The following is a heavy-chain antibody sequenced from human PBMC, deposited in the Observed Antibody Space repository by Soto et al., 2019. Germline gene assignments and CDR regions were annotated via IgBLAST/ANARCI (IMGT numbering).Heavy chain of an antibody. CDR1: GGSISSSSYY. D-gene: IGHD6-13*01. Sequence: SETLSLTCPVSGGSISSSSYYWGWIRQPPGKGLEWIGSIYYSGSTYYNPSLKSRVTISVDTSKNQFSLKLSSVTAADTAVYYCARVSIAAAGTDYYYYGMDVWGQGTTVTVSS. CDR2: IYYSGST. CDR3: ARVSIAAAGTDYYYYGMDV. J-gene: IGHJ6*02. V-gene: IGHV4-39*01.